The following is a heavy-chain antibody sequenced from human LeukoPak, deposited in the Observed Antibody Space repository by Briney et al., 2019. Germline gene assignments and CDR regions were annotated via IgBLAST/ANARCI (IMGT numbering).Heavy chain of an antibody. CDR3: ARDFCGGDCYSPDY. Sequence: ASVKVSCKASGYTFTSYYMHWVRQAPGQGPEWMGIINPSGGSTSYAQKFQGRVTMTRDTSTNTVYTELSSLRSEGTAVYYCARDFCGGDCYSPDYRGQATLVTVSS. V-gene: IGHV1-46*01. CDR1: GYTFTSYY. D-gene: IGHD2-21*02. J-gene: IGHJ4*02. CDR2: INPSGGST.